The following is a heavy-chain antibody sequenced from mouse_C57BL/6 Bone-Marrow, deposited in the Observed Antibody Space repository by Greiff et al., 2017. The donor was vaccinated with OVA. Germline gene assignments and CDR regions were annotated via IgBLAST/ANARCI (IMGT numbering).Heavy chain of an antibody. CDR2: INPNNGGT. J-gene: IGHJ4*01. CDR3: ARSGTHYYAMDY. V-gene: IGHV1-22*01. D-gene: IGHD4-1*01. Sequence: EVKLVESGPELVKPGASVKMSCKASGYTFTDYNMHWVKQSHGKSLEWIGYINPNNGGTSYNQKFKGKATLTVNKSSSTAYMELRSLTSEDSAVYYCARSGTHYYAMDYWGQGTSVTVSS. CDR1: GYTFTDYN.